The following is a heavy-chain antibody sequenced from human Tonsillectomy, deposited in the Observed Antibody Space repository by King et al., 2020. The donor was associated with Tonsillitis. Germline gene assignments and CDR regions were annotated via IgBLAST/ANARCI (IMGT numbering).Heavy chain of an antibody. CDR1: GGSISITHNY. CDR3: LWRDAIKGGFDP. D-gene: IGHD2-21*01. J-gene: IGHJ5*02. Sequence: QLQESGPGLVKPSETLSLTCTVSGGSISITHNYWTWIRQPPGKGLEWIGSVFYGGNTYYNPSLKNRVTISVDTSKNQFSLKVTSVTAADTAVYYCLWRDAIKGGFDPWGPGTLVTISS. V-gene: IGHV4-39*01. CDR2: VFYGGNT.